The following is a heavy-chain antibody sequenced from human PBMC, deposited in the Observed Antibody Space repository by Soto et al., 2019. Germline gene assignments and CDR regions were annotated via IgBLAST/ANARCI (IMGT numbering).Heavy chain of an antibody. CDR2: MYFNEST. CDR3: ARDHKEAFDI. CDR1: GGSISSYF. Sequence: PSETLSLTCTVSGGSISSYFLNWIRQAPGKGLECIWYMYFNESTNYNPSLKSRVTISLDTSKSLFSLKLNSVTAADTAVYYCARDHKEAFDIWGQGTLVTVSS. J-gene: IGHJ3*02. V-gene: IGHV4-59*01.